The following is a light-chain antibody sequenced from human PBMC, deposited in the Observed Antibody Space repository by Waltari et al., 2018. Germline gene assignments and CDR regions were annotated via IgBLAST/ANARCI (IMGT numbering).Light chain of an antibody. CDR2: DAS. V-gene: IGKV3D-11*01. Sequence: IVLTQSPATLSLSPGERATLSCRASQGVSSYLAWYQQKPGQAPRLLIYDASNRATGIPARFSGSVPGTDFTLTISSLEPEDFAVYYCQQRSNWPFGGGTKVEIK. CDR1: QGVSSY. CDR3: QQRSNWP. J-gene: IGKJ4*01.